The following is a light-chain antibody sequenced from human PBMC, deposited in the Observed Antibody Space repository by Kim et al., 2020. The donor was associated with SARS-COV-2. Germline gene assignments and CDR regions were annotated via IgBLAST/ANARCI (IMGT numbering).Light chain of an antibody. J-gene: IGLJ1*01. CDR2: DVS. CDR1: SSDFGDYNY. V-gene: IGLV2-14*03. CDR3: SSYTSSSTLYV. Sequence: QSITISCTETSSDFGDYNYVSWYQQHPGKAPKLMIYDVSNRPSGVSNRFSGSKSGNTASLTISGLQAEDEADYYCSSYTSSSTLYVFGTGTKVTVL.